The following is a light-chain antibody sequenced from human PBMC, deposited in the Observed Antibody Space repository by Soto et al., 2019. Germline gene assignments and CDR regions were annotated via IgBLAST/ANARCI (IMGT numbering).Light chain of an antibody. V-gene: IGKV1-33*01. J-gene: IGKJ4*01. CDR3: QQYDSVSPLT. Sequence: DIQMTQSPSSLSASVGDRVTITCQASQDITNFLNWFQQKPGKAPKLLIYRASNLETGVPSRFSGSGSGTDFTFTISSLQPEDIATYYCQQYDSVSPLTFGGGTKVEIK. CDR2: RAS. CDR1: QDITNF.